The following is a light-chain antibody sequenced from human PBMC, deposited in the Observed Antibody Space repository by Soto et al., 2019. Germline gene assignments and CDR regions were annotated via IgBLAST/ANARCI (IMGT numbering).Light chain of an antibody. CDR1: SGHSSYA. Sequence: QLVLAQSPSASASLGASVKLTCTLSSGHSSYAIAWLQQQPEKGPRYLMKLDSYGSHSKGDGIPDRFSGSSSGAERYLTISSLQSDDEADYYCQTWGTGIVVFGGGTKVTVL. CDR2: LDSYGSH. CDR3: QTWGTGIVV. V-gene: IGLV4-69*01. J-gene: IGLJ2*01.